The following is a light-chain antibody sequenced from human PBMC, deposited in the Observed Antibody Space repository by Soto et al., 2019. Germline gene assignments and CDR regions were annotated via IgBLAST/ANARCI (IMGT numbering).Light chain of an antibody. Sequence: EIVLTQSPGTLSLSPGERATLSCRASQSINNRYLAWYQQKPGKAPRLLIYGASSRATGIPDRFIGSGSGTDFKLTISRLEPEDFSVYYCQQFGSSPGFTFGPGTKVDIK. CDR3: QQFGSSPGFT. CDR1: QSINNRY. CDR2: GAS. V-gene: IGKV3-20*01. J-gene: IGKJ3*01.